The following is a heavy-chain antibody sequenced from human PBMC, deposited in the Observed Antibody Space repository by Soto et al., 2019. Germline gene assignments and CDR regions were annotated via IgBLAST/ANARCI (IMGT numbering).Heavy chain of an antibody. CDR3: VRAWAGY. D-gene: IGHD6-19*01. CDR2: INSDGSEI. Sequence: GGSLRLSCAASGFTFSRYWMHWIRQTPGKGLVWVSRINSDGSEINYADSVKGRFTVSRDNAKNKLYLQMNSLRADDMAVYYCVRAWAGYWGQGT. V-gene: IGHV3-74*01. CDR1: GFTFSRYW. J-gene: IGHJ4*02.